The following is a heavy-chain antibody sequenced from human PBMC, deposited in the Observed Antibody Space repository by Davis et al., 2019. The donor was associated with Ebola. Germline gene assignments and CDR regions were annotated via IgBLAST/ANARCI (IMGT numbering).Heavy chain of an antibody. CDR2: INPSGGST. CDR3: ARGRGHYESSGGDY. J-gene: IGHJ4*02. D-gene: IGHD3-22*01. CDR1: GYTFNSYY. Sequence: ASVKVSCKASGYTFNSYYIHWVRQAPGQGLEWMGIINPSGGSTTYAQKFQGRVTMTRDTSTRTVYMELTSLRSEDTAVYYCARGRGHYESSGGDYWGQGTLVTVSS. V-gene: IGHV1-46*02.